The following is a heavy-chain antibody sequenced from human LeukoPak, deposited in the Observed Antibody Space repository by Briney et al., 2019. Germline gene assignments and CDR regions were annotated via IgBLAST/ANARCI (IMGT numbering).Heavy chain of an antibody. CDR3: AKGTVFRYVDWLLSFDY. Sequence: PGGSLRLSCAASGFTFDDYAMHWVRRAPGKGLEWVSGISWNSGAIGYADSVKGRFTISRDNAKNSLYLEMNSLRAEDTALYYCAKGTVFRYVDWLLSFDYWGQGTLVTVSS. CDR1: GFTFDDYA. D-gene: IGHD3-9*01. J-gene: IGHJ4*02. V-gene: IGHV3-9*01. CDR2: ISWNSGAI.